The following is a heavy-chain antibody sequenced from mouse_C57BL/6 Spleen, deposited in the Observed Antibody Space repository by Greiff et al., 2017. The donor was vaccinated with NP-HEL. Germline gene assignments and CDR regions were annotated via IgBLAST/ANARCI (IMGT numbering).Heavy chain of an antibody. CDR3: ARDLTGTFAY. V-gene: IGHV5-17*01. CDR2: ISSGSSTI. D-gene: IGHD4-1*01. CDR1: GFTFSDYG. J-gene: IGHJ3*01. Sequence: EVKLVESGGGLVKPGGSLKLSCAASGFTFSDYGMHWVRQAPEKGLEWVAYISSGSSTIYYVDTVKGRFTISRDNAKNTLFLQMTSLRSEDTAMYYCARDLTGTFAYWGQGTLVTVSA.